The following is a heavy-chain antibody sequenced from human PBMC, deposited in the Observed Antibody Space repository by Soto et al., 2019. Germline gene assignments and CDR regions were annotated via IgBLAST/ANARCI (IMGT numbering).Heavy chain of an antibody. J-gene: IGHJ6*02. CDR2: IYHSGST. Sequence: SETLSLTCAVSGGSISSSNWWSCVRQPPGKGLEWIGEIYHSGSTNYNPSLKSRVTISVDKSKNQFSLKLSSVTAADTAVYYCARDRPDIAVAGHYGMDVWGQGTTVTVSS. CDR3: ARDRPDIAVAGHYGMDV. CDR1: GGSISSSNW. D-gene: IGHD6-19*01. V-gene: IGHV4-4*02.